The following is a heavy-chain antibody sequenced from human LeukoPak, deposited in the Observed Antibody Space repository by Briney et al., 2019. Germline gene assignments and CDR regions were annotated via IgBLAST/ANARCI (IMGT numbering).Heavy chain of an antibody. CDR3: ARQQYSSGWYQIDY. CDR2: IYYSGSA. V-gene: IGHV4-39*01. D-gene: IGHD6-19*01. J-gene: IGHJ4*02. CDR1: GGSISISSYY. Sequence: SETLSLTCTVSGGSISISSYYWGWIRQPPGKGLEWIGYIYYSGSAYYNPSLKSRVTISVDTSKNQFSLKLSSVTAADTAVYYCARQQYSSGWYQIDYWGQGTLVSVSS.